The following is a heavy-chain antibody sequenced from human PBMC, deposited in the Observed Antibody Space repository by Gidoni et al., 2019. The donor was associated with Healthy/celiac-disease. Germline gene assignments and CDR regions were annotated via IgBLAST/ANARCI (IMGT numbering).Heavy chain of an antibody. V-gene: IGHV1-69*02. CDR2: IIPILGIA. Sequence: EVKKPGSSVKVSCKASGGTFSSYTISWVRQAPGQGLEWMGRIIPILGIANYAQKFQGRVTITADKSTSTAYMELSSLRSEDTAVYYCARGTVTTTPVGYGMDVWGQGTTVTVSS. CDR1: GGTFSSYT. D-gene: IGHD4-17*01. J-gene: IGHJ6*02. CDR3: ARGTVTTTPVGYGMDV.